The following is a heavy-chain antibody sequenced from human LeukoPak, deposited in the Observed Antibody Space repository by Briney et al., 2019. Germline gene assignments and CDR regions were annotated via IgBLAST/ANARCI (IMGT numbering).Heavy chain of an antibody. CDR2: IIPIFGTA. V-gene: IGHV1-69*05. CDR3: ARDARYCGGDCYSTFDY. Sequence: SVKVSCKASGYTFTGYYMHWVRQAPGQGLEWMGRIIPIFGTANYAQKFQGRVTITTDESTSTAYMELSSLRSEDTAVYYCARDARYCGGDCYSTFDYWGQGTLVTVSS. CDR1: GYTFTGYY. J-gene: IGHJ4*02. D-gene: IGHD2-21*02.